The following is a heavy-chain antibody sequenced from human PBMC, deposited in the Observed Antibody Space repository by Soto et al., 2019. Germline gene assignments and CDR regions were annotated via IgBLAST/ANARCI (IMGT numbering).Heavy chain of an antibody. CDR2: IVPLFRTT. D-gene: IGHD6-13*01. CDR3: ARGGYSSTWSNLLDRSGLDV. J-gene: IGHJ6*02. V-gene: IGHV1-69*06. CDR1: GGTFSSYA. Sequence: GASVKVSCKTSGGTFSSYAISWVRQAPGQGLEWMGGIVPLFRTTNYAQKFQGRVTITADTSTYTAYMELNGLRSGDTAVYYCARGGYSSTWSNLLDRSGLDVWGQGTTVTVSS.